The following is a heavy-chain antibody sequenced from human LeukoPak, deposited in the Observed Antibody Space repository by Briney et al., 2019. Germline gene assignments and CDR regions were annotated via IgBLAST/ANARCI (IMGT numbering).Heavy chain of an antibody. V-gene: IGHV4-34*01. CDR1: GGSFSGYY. CDR2: INHSGST. CDR3: ARVYDILTGYYLDY. D-gene: IGHD3-9*01. Sequence: SETLSLTCAVYGGSFSGYYWSWIRQPPGKGLEWIGEINHSGSTNYNPSLKSRVTISVDTSKNQFSLKLSSVTAADTAVYYCARVYDILTGYYLDYWGQGTLVTVSS. J-gene: IGHJ4*02.